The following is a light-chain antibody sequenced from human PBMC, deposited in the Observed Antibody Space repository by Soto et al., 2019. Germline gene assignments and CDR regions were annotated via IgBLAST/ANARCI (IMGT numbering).Light chain of an antibody. CDR3: QQCHNWPYT. Sequence: EVVMTQSPATLSVSPGERATLSCRASQSVSSNLVWYQQKPGRAPRLLIYDASTRATGIPARFSGSGYGTEFTLTISSRQSEDFALSFCQQCHNWPYTFGHRTKLGIK. CDR1: QSVSSN. J-gene: IGKJ2*01. CDR2: DAS. V-gene: IGKV3-15*01.